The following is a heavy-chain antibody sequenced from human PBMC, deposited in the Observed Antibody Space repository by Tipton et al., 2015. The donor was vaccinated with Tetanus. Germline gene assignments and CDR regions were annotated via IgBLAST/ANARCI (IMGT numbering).Heavy chain of an antibody. D-gene: IGHD3-22*01. V-gene: IGHV4-34*01. J-gene: IGHJ6*02. CDR3: ARERGSAPWFLNYYDSSGAYYYYYGMDV. CDR1: GGSFSGYY. Sequence: TLSLTCAVYGGSFSGYYWSWIRQPPGKGLEWIGEINHSGSTNYNPSLKSRVTISVDTSKNQFSLKLSSVTAADTAVYYCARERGSAPWFLNYYDSSGAYYYYYGMDVWGQGTTVTVSS. CDR2: INHSGST.